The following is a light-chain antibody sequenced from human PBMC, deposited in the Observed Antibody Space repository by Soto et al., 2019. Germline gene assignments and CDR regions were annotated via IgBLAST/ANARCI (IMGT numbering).Light chain of an antibody. J-gene: IGLJ1*01. CDR1: SSDVGGYNY. CDR3: CSYAGSPYV. V-gene: IGLV2-11*01. CDR2: DVN. Sequence: QSALTQPRSVSGSPGQSVTISCTGTSSDVGGYNYVSWYQQHPGKAPKLIIYDVNKRPSGVPDRFSGSKSGNTASLTISGLQDEDEADYYCCSYAGSPYVFGTGTKVTVL.